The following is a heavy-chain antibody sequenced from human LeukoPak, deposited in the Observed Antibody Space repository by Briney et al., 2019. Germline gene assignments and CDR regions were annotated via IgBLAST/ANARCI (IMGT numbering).Heavy chain of an antibody. CDR2: IIPILGIA. V-gene: IGHV1-69*04. CDR3: ARTRGYLRKYFDY. CDR1: GGTFSSYA. D-gene: IGHD5-12*01. Sequence: SVKVSCKASGGTFSSYAISWVRQAPGQGLEWMGRIIPILGIADYAQKFQGRVTITADKSTSTAYMELSSLRSEDTAVYYCARTRGYLRKYFDYWGQGTLVTVSS. J-gene: IGHJ4*02.